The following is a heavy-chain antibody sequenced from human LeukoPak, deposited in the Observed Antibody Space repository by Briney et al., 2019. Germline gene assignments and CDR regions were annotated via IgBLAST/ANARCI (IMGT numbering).Heavy chain of an antibody. CDR1: GGSISSYY. J-gene: IGHJ3*02. CDR3: ARPYGSGDKDAFDI. CDR2: IYYSGST. Sequence: SETLSLTCTVSGGSISSYYWSWIRQPPGKGLEWIGYIYYSGSTYYNPSLKSRVTISVDTSKNQFSLKLSSVTAADTAVYYCARPYGSGDKDAFDIWGQGTMVTVSS. D-gene: IGHD3-10*01. V-gene: IGHV4-59*08.